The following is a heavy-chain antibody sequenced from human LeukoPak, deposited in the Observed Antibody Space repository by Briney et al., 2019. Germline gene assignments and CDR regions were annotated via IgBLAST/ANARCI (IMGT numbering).Heavy chain of an antibody. CDR2: IYYTGST. CDR3: ARGGGYSSSWSY. J-gene: IGHJ4*02. V-gene: IGHV4-59*01. Sequence: SETLALTCTVSGGSISSYYWNWIRQPPGKGLEWIGYIYYTGSTNYNPSLKSRVTISVDTSKNQFSLKLSSVTAADTAVYYCARGGGYSSSWSYWGQGTLVTVSS. CDR1: GGSISSYY. D-gene: IGHD6-13*01.